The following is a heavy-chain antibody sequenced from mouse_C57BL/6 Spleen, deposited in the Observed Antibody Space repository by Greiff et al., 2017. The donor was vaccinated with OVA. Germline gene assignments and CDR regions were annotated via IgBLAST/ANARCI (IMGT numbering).Heavy chain of an antibody. Sequence: EVQGVESGGGLVQPGGSMKLSCAASGFTFSDAWMDWVRQSPEKGLEWVAEIRNKANNHATYYAESVKGRFTISRDDSKSSVYLQMNSLRAEDTGIYYCTIRLLRQDAMDYWGQGTSVTVSS. CDR2: IRNKANNHAT. J-gene: IGHJ4*01. CDR3: TIRLLRQDAMDY. D-gene: IGHD2-3*01. V-gene: IGHV6-6*01. CDR1: GFTFSDAW.